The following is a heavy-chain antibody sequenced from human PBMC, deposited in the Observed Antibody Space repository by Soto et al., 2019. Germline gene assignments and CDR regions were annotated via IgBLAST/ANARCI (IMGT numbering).Heavy chain of an antibody. CDR2: ISGSGGST. CDR1: GFTFSSYA. D-gene: IGHD3-16*01. J-gene: IGHJ6*02. Sequence: GSLRLSCAASGFTFSSYAMSWVRQAPGKGLQWVSAISGSGGSTYYADSVKGRFTISRDNSKNTLYLQMNSLRVEDTAVYYCAKGASKGDYYYYAMDVWGQGTTVTVSS. V-gene: IGHV3-23*01. CDR3: AKGASKGDYYYYAMDV.